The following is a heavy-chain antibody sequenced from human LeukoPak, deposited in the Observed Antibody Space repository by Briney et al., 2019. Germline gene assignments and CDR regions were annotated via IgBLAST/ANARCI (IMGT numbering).Heavy chain of an antibody. CDR3: ARDSQDCSASTCYFDH. D-gene: IGHD2-15*01. V-gene: IGHV3-43D*03. J-gene: IGHJ4*02. Sequence: PGRSLSPSCAASGFTFDDYAMHWVRQSPGKGLQWVSFISWDSRSVYYADSVKGRFAISRDNNKKSVFLQMNSLTAEDTAFYYCARDSQDCSASTCYFDHWGQGTLVTVSA. CDR1: GFTFDDYA. CDR2: ISWDSRSV.